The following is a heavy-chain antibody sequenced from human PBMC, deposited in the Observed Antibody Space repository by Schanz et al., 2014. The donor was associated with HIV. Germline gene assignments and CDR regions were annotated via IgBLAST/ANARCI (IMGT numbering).Heavy chain of an antibody. CDR1: GGSISSGGYF. Sequence: QVQLQESGPGLVKPSQTLSLTCTVSGGSISSGGYFWSWIRQHPGKGLEWIGYMYHSGSTFYNPSITSRVGISVNTSQTPFPLTLTSVTSADTAVYYWARESGSGSYSFPDYWGQGILVTVSS. D-gene: IGHD3-10*01. CDR2: MYHSGST. V-gene: IGHV4-31*03. CDR3: ARESGSGSYSFPDY. J-gene: IGHJ4*02.